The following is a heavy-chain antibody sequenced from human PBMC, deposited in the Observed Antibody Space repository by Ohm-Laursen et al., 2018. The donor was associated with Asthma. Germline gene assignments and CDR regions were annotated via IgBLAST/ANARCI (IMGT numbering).Heavy chain of an antibody. CDR3: ARQRAILAGYYTVYYFDY. D-gene: IGHD3-9*01. J-gene: IGHJ4*02. Sequence: GSLRLSCAASGFTLSSYSMNWVRQAPGKGLEWVSYIGSSSSTIYYADSVKGRITISRDNAKKLLYLQMNSLRVEDTAVYYCARQRAILAGYYTVYYFDYWGQGTLVTVSS. CDR1: GFTLSSYS. CDR2: IGSSSSTI. V-gene: IGHV3-48*01.